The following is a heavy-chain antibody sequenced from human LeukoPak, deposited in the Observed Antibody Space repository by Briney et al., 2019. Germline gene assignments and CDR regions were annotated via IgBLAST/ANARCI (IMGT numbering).Heavy chain of an antibody. V-gene: IGHV1-69*13. Sequence: SVKVSCKASGGTFSSYAISWVRQAPGQGLEWMGGIIPIFGTANYAQKFQGRVTITADESTSTAYMELSSLRSEDTAVYYCAKLLWFGELLEISTLDYWGQGTLVTVSS. CDR3: AKLLWFGELLEISTLDY. D-gene: IGHD3-10*01. J-gene: IGHJ4*02. CDR1: GGTFSSYA. CDR2: IIPIFGTA.